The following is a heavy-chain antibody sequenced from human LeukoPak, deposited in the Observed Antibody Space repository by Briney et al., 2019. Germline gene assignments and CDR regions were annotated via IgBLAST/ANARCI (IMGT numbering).Heavy chain of an antibody. CDR3: ARDYGDYGFDY. CDR1: GGSVSSGSYY. D-gene: IGHD4-17*01. CDR2: IYYSGST. Sequence: SETLPLTCTVSGGSVSSGSYYWSWIRQPPGKGLEWIGYIYYSGSTNYNPSLKSRVTISVDTSKNQFSLKLSSVTAADTAVYYCARDYGDYGFDYWGQGTLVTVSS. V-gene: IGHV4-61*01. J-gene: IGHJ4*02.